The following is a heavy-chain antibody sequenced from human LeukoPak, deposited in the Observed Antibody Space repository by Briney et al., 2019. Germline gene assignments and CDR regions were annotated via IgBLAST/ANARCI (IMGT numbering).Heavy chain of an antibody. D-gene: IGHD2-15*01. CDR1: GYTFTSYD. J-gene: IGHJ6*02. Sequence: PVASVKVSCKASGYTFTSYDINWVRQATGQGLEWMGRMNPNSGNTGYAQKFQGRVTMTRNTSISTAYMELSSLRSEDTAVYYCARGPPLHYYYGMDVWGQGTTVTVSS. CDR2: MNPNSGNT. V-gene: IGHV1-8*01. CDR3: ARGPPLHYYYGMDV.